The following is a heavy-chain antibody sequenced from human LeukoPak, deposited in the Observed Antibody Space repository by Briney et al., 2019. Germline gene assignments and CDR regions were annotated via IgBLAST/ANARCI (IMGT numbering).Heavy chain of an antibody. J-gene: IGHJ6*04. Sequence: PGGSLRLSCAASGFTVSSNYMSWVRQAPGKGLEWVSVIYSGGSTYYADSVKGRFTISRDNSKNTLYLQMNSLGAEDTAVYYCARWDDYYYYGMDVWGKGTTVTVSS. V-gene: IGHV3-53*01. CDR2: IYSGGST. D-gene: IGHD1-26*01. CDR3: ARWDDYYYYGMDV. CDR1: GFTVSSNY.